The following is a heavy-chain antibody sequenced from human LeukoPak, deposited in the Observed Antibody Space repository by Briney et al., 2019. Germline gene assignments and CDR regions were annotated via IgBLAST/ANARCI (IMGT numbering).Heavy chain of an antibody. V-gene: IGHV1-69*13. D-gene: IGHD2-15*01. Sequence: GASVKVSCTASGGTFSSYAISWVRQAPGQGLEWMGGIIPIFGTANYAQKFQGRVTITADESTSTAYMELSSLRSEDTAVYYCARGVAPFKDTGYCSGGSCYHFDAFDIWGQGTMVTVSS. J-gene: IGHJ3*02. CDR3: ARGVAPFKDTGYCSGGSCYHFDAFDI. CDR1: GGTFSSYA. CDR2: IIPIFGTA.